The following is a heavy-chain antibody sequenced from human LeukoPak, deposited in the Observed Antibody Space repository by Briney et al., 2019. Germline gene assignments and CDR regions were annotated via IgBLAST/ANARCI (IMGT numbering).Heavy chain of an antibody. CDR1: GFTFSSYE. Sequence: GSLRLSCAASGFTFSSYEMNWVRQAPGKGLEWVSYISSSGSTIYYADSVKGRFTISRDNAKNSLYLQMNSLRAEDTAVYYCARDQGDGYNYLLHYWGQGTLVTVSS. J-gene: IGHJ4*02. CDR2: ISSSGSTI. CDR3: ARDQGDGYNYLLHY. D-gene: IGHD5-24*01. V-gene: IGHV3-48*03.